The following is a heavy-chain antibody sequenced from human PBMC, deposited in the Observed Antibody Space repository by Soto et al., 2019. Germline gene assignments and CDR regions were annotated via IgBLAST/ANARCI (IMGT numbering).Heavy chain of an antibody. J-gene: IGHJ3*01. CDR3: ARAQWPASYF. V-gene: IGHV3-21*01. D-gene: IGHD6-19*01. CDR1: GFTFSSYS. CDR2: ITTSSTSI. Sequence: EVQLVESGGGLVKPGGSLRLSCAASGFTFSSYSMNWVRQAPGKGLEWVSTITTSSTSIYYADSVKGRFTISRDNAKNSLYVQMNSLRDEDTAVYYCARAQWPASYFWCQSTMVTVSS.